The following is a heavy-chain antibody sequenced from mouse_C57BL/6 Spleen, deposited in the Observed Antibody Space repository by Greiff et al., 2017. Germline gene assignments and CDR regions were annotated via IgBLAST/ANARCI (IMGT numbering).Heavy chain of an antibody. Sequence: VQLQQSDAELVKPGASVKISCKVSGYTFTDHTLHWMKQRPAQGLEWIGYIYPRDGSTKYNEKFKGKATLTADKSSSTAYMQLNSLTSEDSAVYFCARAYYSNSYFDYWGQGTTLTVAS. J-gene: IGHJ2*01. CDR3: ARAYYSNSYFDY. D-gene: IGHD2-5*01. CDR1: GYTFTDHT. V-gene: IGHV1-78*01. CDR2: IYPRDGST.